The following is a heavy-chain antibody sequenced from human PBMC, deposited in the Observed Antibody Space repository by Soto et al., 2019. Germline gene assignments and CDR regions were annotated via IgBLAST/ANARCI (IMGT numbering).Heavy chain of an antibody. CDR3: ARRIAVAGRNWFDP. Sequence: EVQLVESGGGLVQPGGSLRLSCAASGFTFSSYSMNWVRQAPGKGLEWVSYISSSSSTIYYADSVKGRFTISRDNAKNSLYLHMNSLRDEDTAVYYCARRIAVAGRNWFDPWGQGTLLTVSS. V-gene: IGHV3-48*02. CDR2: ISSSSSTI. D-gene: IGHD6-19*01. J-gene: IGHJ5*02. CDR1: GFTFSSYS.